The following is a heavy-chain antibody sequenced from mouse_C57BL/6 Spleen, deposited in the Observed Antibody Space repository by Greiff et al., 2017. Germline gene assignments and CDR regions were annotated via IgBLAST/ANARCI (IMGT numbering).Heavy chain of an antibody. CDR1: GFTFSNYW. CDR2: IRLKSDNYAT. J-gene: IGHJ4*01. CDR3: TEGDYDDAMDY. D-gene: IGHD2-4*01. Sequence: EVKLQESGGGLVQPGGSMKLSCVASGFTFSNYWMNWVRQSPEKGLEWVAQIRLKSDNYATHYAESVKGRFTISRDDSKSSVYLQMNNLRAEDTGIYYCTEGDYDDAMDYWGQGTSVTVSS. V-gene: IGHV6-3*01.